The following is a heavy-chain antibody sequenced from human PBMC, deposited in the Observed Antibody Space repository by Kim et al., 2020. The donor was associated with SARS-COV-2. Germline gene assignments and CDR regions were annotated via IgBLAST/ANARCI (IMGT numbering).Heavy chain of an antibody. D-gene: IGHD3-10*01. CDR1: GFTFSSYA. J-gene: IGHJ4*02. CDR2: ISGSGGST. Sequence: GGSLRLSCAASGFTFSSYAMSWVRQAPGKGLEWVSAISGSGGSTYYADSVKGRFTISRDNSKNTLYLQMNSLRAEDTAVYYCAKDKWGGFGGATYYFDYWGQGTLVTVSS. V-gene: IGHV3-23*01. CDR3: AKDKWGGFGGATYYFDY.